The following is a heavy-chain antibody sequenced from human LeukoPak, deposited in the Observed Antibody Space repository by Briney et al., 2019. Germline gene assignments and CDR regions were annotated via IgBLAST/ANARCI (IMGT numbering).Heavy chain of an antibody. CDR3: ARSVLSYCSGGSCCFNWFDP. CDR1: GGSISSSSYY. V-gene: IGHV4-39*01. J-gene: IGHJ5*02. CDR2: IYYSGST. D-gene: IGHD2-15*01. Sequence: SETLSLTCTVSGGSISSSSYYWGWIRQPPGKGLEWIGSIYYSGSTYYNPSLKSRVTISVDTSKNQFSLKLSSVTAADTAVYYCARSVLSYCSGGSCCFNWFDPWGQGTLVTVSS.